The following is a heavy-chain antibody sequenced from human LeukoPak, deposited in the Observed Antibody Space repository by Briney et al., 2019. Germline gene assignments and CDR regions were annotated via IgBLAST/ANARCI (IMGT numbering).Heavy chain of an antibody. Sequence: GGSLRLSCAASGFTFSSYAMHWVRQAPGKGLEWVAVISYDGSNKYYADSVKGRFTISRDNAKNSLYLQMNSLRAEDTAVYYCARGLSGGTTDWGQGTLVTVSS. CDR3: ARGLSGGTTD. CDR1: GFTFSSYA. J-gene: IGHJ4*02. V-gene: IGHV3-30-3*01. CDR2: ISYDGSNK. D-gene: IGHD1-1*01.